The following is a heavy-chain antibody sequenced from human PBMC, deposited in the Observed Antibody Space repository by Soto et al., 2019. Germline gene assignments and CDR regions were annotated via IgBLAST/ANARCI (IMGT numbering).Heavy chain of an antibody. Sequence: EVQLVESGGGLVQPGGSLRLSCAASGFTFSSYSMNWVRRAPGKGLEWVSYISSSSSTIYYADSVKGRLTISRDNAKNSLYLQMNSLRAEDTAVYYCASLLRYCDWLGYYYVMDVWGQGTTVTVSS. CDR3: ASLLRYCDWLGYYYVMDV. V-gene: IGHV3-48*01. D-gene: IGHD3-9*01. J-gene: IGHJ6*02. CDR1: GFTFSSYS. CDR2: ISSSSSTI.